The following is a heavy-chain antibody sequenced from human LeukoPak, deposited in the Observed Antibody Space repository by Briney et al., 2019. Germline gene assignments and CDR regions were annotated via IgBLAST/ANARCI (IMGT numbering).Heavy chain of an antibody. D-gene: IGHD3-22*01. V-gene: IGHV4-4*07. CDR3: ARTHGYYYDSSGYYFDY. CDR2: IYTSGST. J-gene: IGHJ4*02. Sequence: SETLSLTCTVPGGSISSYYWSWIRQPAGKGLEWIGRIYTSGSTNYNPSPKSRVTMSVDTSKNQFSLKLSSVTAADTAVYYCARTHGYYYDSSGYYFDYWGQGTLVTVSS. CDR1: GGSISSYY.